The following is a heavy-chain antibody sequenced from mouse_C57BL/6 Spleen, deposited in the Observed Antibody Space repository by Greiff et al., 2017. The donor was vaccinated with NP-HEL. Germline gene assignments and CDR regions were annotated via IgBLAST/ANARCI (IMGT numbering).Heavy chain of an antibody. CDR1: GYTFTGYW. CDR3: ARTPYDGYYPVYAMDY. CDR2: ILPGSGST. V-gene: IGHV1-9*01. J-gene: IGHJ4*01. D-gene: IGHD2-3*01. Sequence: VQLQQSGAELMKPGASVKLSCKATGYTFTGYWIEWVKQRPGHGLEWIGEILPGSGSTNYNEKFKGKATFTADTSSNTAYMQLSSLTTEDSAIYYCARTPYDGYYPVYAMDYWGQGTSVTVSS.